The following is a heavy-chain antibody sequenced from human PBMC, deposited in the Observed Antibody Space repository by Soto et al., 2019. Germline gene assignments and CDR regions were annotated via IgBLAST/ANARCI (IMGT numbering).Heavy chain of an antibody. J-gene: IGHJ4*02. V-gene: IGHV3-48*02. CDR1: GFTFSSYS. CDR2: ISDSTM. CDR3: ARRSSYYDSTGYYYVDY. D-gene: IGHD3-22*01. Sequence: WGSLRLSCAASGFTFSSYSMNWVRQAPGKGLEWVSYISDSTMYYADSVKGRFTISRDNVKNSLYLQMNSLRDEDTAVYYCARRSSYYDSTGYYYVDYWGQGTLVPVSS.